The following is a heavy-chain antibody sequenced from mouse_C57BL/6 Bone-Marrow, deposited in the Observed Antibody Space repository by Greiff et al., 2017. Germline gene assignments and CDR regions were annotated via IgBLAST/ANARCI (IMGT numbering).Heavy chain of an antibody. V-gene: IGHV3-6*01. D-gene: IGHD1-1*01. CDR3: ARGGYYGLFDY. Sequence: EVKLMESGPGLVKPSQSLSLTCSVTGYSITSGYYWNWIRQFPGNKLEWMGYISYDGSNNYNPSLKNRIPITRDTSKNQFFLKLNSLTTEATATYYCARGGYYGLFDYWGQGTTLTVSS. J-gene: IGHJ2*01. CDR2: ISYDGSN. CDR1: GYSITSGYY.